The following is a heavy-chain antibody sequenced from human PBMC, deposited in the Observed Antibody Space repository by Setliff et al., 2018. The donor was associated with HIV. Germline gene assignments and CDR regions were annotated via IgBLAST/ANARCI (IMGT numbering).Heavy chain of an antibody. D-gene: IGHD2-15*01. V-gene: IGHV4-38-2*01. J-gene: IGHJ2*01. CDR1: GYSISSGCY. Sequence: SETLSLTCAVSGYSISSGCYWGWIRQPPGKGLEWIGSMYHTGSTYYNPSLKSRVTISVDTSKNQFSLKLSSVTAADTAVYYCARSRGDIVMMVAAHWYFDLWGRGTLVTVS. CDR3: ARSRGDIVMMVAAHWYFDL. CDR2: MYHTGST.